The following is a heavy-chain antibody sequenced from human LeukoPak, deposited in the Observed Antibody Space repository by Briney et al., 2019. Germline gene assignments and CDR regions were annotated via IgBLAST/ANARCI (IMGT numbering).Heavy chain of an antibody. Sequence: ASVKVSCKASGYTFTGYYIHWVRQAPGQGLEWMGWINPNNGDTKNAQKFQGRVTMTRDTSIDTAYMDLSGLRSDDTAVYYCARVPLPTTFYDYYMDVWGHGTTVTVSS. CDR1: GYTFTGYY. CDR2: INPNNGDT. V-gene: IGHV1-2*02. D-gene: IGHD1-1*01. J-gene: IGHJ6*03. CDR3: ARVPLPTTFYDYYMDV.